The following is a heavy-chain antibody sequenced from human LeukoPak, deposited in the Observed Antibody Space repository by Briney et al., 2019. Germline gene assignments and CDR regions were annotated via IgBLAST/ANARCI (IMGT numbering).Heavy chain of an antibody. CDR3: AKEKGGLLQYFDY. Sequence: GGSLRLSCAASGFTFDDYAMPWVRQAPGKGLEWVSGISWNSGSIGYADSVKGRFTISRDNAKNSLYLQMNSLRAEDTALYYCAKEKGGLLQYFDYWGQGTLVTVSS. J-gene: IGHJ4*02. CDR2: ISWNSGSI. D-gene: IGHD2-15*01. V-gene: IGHV3-9*01. CDR1: GFTFDDYA.